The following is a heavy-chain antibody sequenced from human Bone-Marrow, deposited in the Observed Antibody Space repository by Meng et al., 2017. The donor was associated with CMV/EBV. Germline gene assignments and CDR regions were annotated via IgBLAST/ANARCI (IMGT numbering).Heavy chain of an antibody. D-gene: IGHD3-22*01. CDR1: FRSYT. J-gene: IGHJ3*02. CDR3: TRDMIAYYNSSGFYGAFDI. CDR2: ISSNSFYI. Sequence: FRSYTMNWVRQAPGKGLEWVSTISSNSFYIYYADSVKGRFTISRDNAKNLLYLQMSSLRAEDTAVYYCTRDMIAYYNSSGFYGAFDIWGRGTMVTVSS. V-gene: IGHV3-21*04.